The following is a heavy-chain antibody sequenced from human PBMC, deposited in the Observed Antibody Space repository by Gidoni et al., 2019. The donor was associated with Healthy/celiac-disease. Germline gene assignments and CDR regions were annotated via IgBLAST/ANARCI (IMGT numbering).Heavy chain of an antibody. CDR1: GFTVSSNY. CDR3: AREHRGYAFDI. J-gene: IGHJ3*02. CDR2: IYSGGST. Sequence: EVQLVESGGGLVQPGGSMRVSCAASGFTVSSNYMSWVRQAPGKGLEWVSVIYSGGSTYYADSVKGRFTISRHNSKNTLYLQMNSLRAEDTVVYYCAREHRGYAFDIWGQGTMVTVSS. V-gene: IGHV3-53*04.